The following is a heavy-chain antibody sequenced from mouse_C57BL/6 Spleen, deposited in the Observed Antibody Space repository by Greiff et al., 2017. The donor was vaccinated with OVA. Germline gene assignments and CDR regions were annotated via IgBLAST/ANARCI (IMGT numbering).Heavy chain of an antibody. CDR2: ILPGSGST. D-gene: IGHD2-5*01. CDR1: GYTFTGYW. Sequence: QVQLQQSGAELMKPGASVKLSCKATGYTFTGYWIEWVKQRPGHGLEWIGEILPGSGSTNYNEKFKGKATLTADTSSNTAYMQLSSLTTEDSAIYYCAKRGYSNVGYWGQGATLTVSS. V-gene: IGHV1-9*01. CDR3: AKRGYSNVGY. J-gene: IGHJ2*01.